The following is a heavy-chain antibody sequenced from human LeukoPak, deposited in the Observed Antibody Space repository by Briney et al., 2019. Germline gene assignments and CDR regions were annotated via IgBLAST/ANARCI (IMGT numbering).Heavy chain of an antibody. CDR2: IHYGGTT. Sequence: SETLSLTCAVYGGSFSGYYWAWIRQPPGKGLEWIGSIHYGGTTHYNPSLQSRVAISADTSKNQFALDLRSVTAADTAVYYCTRDIGDFVSDFWGQGTLVTVSS. CDR3: TRDIGDFVSDF. CDR1: GGSFSGYY. D-gene: IGHD2-21*02. J-gene: IGHJ4*02. V-gene: IGHV4-34*01.